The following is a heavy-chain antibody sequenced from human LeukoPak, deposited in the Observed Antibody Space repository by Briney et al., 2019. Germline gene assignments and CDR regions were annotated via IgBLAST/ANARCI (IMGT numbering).Heavy chain of an antibody. CDR1: GYTFTSYD. D-gene: IGHD3-22*01. CDR2: MNPNSGNT. Sequence: ASVKVSCKASGYTFTSYDINWVRQATGQGLEWMGWMNPNSGNTGYAQKFQGRVTMTRNTSISTAYMELSILRSEDTAVYYCASTPILYYYDSGPDYWGQGTLVTVSS. CDR3: ASTPILYYYDSGPDY. J-gene: IGHJ4*02. V-gene: IGHV1-8*01.